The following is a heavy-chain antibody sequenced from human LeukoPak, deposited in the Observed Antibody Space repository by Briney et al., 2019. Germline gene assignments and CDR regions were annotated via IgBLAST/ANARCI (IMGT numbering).Heavy chain of an antibody. J-gene: IGHJ5*02. D-gene: IGHD1-26*01. CDR1: GGTFSSYT. V-gene: IGHV1-69*04. Sequence: GASVKVSCKASGGTFSSYTISWVRQAPGQGLEWMGRIIPILGIANYAQKFQGRVTITADKSTSTAYMELSSLRSEDTGVYYCARDEVGRVGATWGQGTLVTVSS. CDR2: IIPILGIA. CDR3: ARDEVGRVGAT.